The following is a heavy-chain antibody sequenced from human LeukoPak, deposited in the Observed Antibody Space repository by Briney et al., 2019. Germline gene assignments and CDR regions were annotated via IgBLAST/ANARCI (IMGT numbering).Heavy chain of an antibody. J-gene: IGHJ4*02. CDR1: GFTVSTDH. CDR3: ARVWELSFDH. CDR2: SYSGGSR. Sequence: GGSLRLSCAASGFTVSTDHMSGVGQAPGKGLEWVAVSYSGGSRHYAESVQGRFTISRDNSKNTLYLQMNSLRAEDTALYYCARVWELSFDHWGQGTLVTVSS. V-gene: IGHV3-53*01. D-gene: IGHD1-26*01.